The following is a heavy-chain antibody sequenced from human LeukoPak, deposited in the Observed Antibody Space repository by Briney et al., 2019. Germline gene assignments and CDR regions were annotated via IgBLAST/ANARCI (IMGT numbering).Heavy chain of an antibody. CDR1: GGSFSGYY. Sequence: SETLSLTCAVYGGSFSGYYWSWIRQPPGKGLEWIGEINHSGSTNYNPSLKSRVTISVDTSKNQFSLKLSSVTAADTAVYYCASAYYYGSGSGFDYWGQGTLVTVSS. D-gene: IGHD3-10*01. J-gene: IGHJ4*02. CDR2: INHSGST. V-gene: IGHV4-34*01. CDR3: ASAYYYGSGSGFDY.